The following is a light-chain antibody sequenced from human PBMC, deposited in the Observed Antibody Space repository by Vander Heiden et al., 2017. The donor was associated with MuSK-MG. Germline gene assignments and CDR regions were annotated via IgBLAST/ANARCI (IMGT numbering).Light chain of an antibody. J-gene: IGKJ1*01. CDR1: QGISNW. CDR2: DAS. CDR3: LQHENYSPWT. V-gene: IGKV1-5*01. Sequence: DIQMTQSPSTLSASIGDTVTITCRASQGISNWLAWHQQKPGKAPKVVIYDASNLKSGVPSRFSDSGYGTEFTLTISSLQPDDFAPYYCLQHENYSPWTFGQGTKVEV.